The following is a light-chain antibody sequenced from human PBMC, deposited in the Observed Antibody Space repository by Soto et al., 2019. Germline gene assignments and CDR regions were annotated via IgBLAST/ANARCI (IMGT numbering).Light chain of an antibody. CDR2: GAS. Sequence: EIVLTQSPGTLSLSPGERATLSCRASQSVSSSYLAWYQQKPGQAPRLLMYGASSRATGIPDRFSGSGSGTDFTLSISRREPEDSAVYYCQQYGSSPRTFGQGTKLEIK. CDR3: QQYGSSPRT. V-gene: IGKV3-20*01. J-gene: IGKJ2*01. CDR1: QSVSSSY.